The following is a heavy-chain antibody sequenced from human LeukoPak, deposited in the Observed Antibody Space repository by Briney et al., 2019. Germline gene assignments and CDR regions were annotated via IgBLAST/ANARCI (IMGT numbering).Heavy chain of an antibody. J-gene: IGHJ6*02. CDR3: ATAGYGDPYDYYYYYGMDV. Sequence: ASVKASGKVSGYTLTELSMHWLRQAPGKGLGWWGGFDPEDVETIYAPKFQGRVTMTEDTSTDTAYMELSSLRSEDTAVYYCATAGYGDPYDYYYYYGMDVWGQGTTVTVSS. V-gene: IGHV1-24*01. CDR2: FDPEDVET. CDR1: GYTLTELS. D-gene: IGHD4-17*01.